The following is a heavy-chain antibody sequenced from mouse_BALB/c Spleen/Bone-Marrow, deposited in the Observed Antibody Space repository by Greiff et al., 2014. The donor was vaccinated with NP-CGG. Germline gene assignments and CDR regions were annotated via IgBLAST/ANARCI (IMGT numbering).Heavy chain of an antibody. J-gene: IGHJ2*01. CDR1: GFNIKDTY. CDR2: IDPANDNT. V-gene: IGHV14-3*02. Sequence: EVQRVESGAELVKPGASVKLSCTASGFNIKDTYMHWVKQRPEQGLEWIGRIDPANDNTKYDQKFQGKATITADTASNTAYLQLSSLTSEETAVYYCDKEVYGFYWDDGGQGNTRT. D-gene: IGHD1-1*01. CDR3: DKEVYGFYWDD.